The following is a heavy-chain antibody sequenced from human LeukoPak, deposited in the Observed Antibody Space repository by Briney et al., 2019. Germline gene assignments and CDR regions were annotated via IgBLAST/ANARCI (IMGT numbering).Heavy chain of an antibody. J-gene: IGHJ6*02. D-gene: IGHD3-10*01. Sequence: SGRSLRLSCAASGFTFDDYAMHWVRQAPGKGLEWVSGISWNSGSIGYADSVKGRFTISRDNAKNSLYPQMNSLRAEDTALYYCAKDGSLGGSGRLYYYGMDVWGQGTTVTVSS. V-gene: IGHV3-9*01. CDR1: GFTFDDYA. CDR3: AKDGSLGGSGRLYYYGMDV. CDR2: ISWNSGSI.